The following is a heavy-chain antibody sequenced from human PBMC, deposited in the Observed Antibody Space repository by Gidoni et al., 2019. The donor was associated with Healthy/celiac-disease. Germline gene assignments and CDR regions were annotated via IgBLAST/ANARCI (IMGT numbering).Heavy chain of an antibody. V-gene: IGHV3-66*01. Sequence: EVQLVESGGGLVQPGGSLILSCAASGFTVSSNYMSWVRQAPGKGLEWVSVIYSGGSTYYADSVKGRFTISRDNSKNTLYLQMNSLRAEDTAVYYCARDSSSSSAFDIWGQGTMVTVSS. CDR3: ARDSSSSSAFDI. D-gene: IGHD6-6*01. J-gene: IGHJ3*02. CDR2: IYSGGST. CDR1: GFTVSSNY.